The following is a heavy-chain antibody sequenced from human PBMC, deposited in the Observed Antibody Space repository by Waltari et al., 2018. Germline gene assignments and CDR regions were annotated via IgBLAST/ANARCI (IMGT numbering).Heavy chain of an antibody. D-gene: IGHD1-26*01. Sequence: QVQLQQWGAGLLKPSETLSLTCAVYGGGSFSDYYWNWIRQPPGKGLEWIGEINHSGSTNYNPSLQNRLTISLDTSKTQFSLKMRSVTAADTAVYYCARADRGRSGKYASPAWGPWGQGTLVTVSS. V-gene: IGHV4-34*01. J-gene: IGHJ5*02. CDR2: INHSGST. CDR1: GGGSFSDYY. CDR3: ARADRGRSGKYASPAWGP.